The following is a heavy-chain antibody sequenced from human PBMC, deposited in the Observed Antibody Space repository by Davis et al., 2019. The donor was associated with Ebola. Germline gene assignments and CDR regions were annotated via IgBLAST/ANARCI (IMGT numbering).Heavy chain of an antibody. D-gene: IGHD3-10*01. CDR2: INQDGSEP. J-gene: IGHJ6*02. Sequence: GESLKISCAASGFTFRSYWMGWVRQAPGKGLEWVANINQDGSEPKYVDSVKGRFTISRDYALNTVYLEMNNLRVEDTALYYCAKGTSEAYGLDVWGQGTTVTVSS. V-gene: IGHV3-7*03. CDR1: GFTFRSYW. CDR3: AKGTSEAYGLDV.